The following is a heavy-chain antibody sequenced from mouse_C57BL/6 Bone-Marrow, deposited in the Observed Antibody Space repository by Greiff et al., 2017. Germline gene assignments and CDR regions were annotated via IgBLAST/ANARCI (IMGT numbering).Heavy chain of an antibody. CDR3: ARAYYSNYECAMDY. CDR1: GFSLRTPGMG. Sequence: QVTLKVCGSGILQSSQTLSLTCSFSGFSLRTPGMGVSWIRQPSGKGLEWLAHMYWDDDKRYNPSLKSRLTISKDTSRNQVFLKSTSVDTADTATYYCARAYYSNYECAMDYWGQGTSVTVSS. J-gene: IGHJ4*01. V-gene: IGHV8-12*01. D-gene: IGHD2-5*01. CDR2: MYWDDDK.